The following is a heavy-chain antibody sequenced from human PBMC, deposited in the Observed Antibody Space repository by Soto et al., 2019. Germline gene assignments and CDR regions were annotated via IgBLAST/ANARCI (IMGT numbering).Heavy chain of an antibody. D-gene: IGHD2-15*01. CDR1: GFTFSSYW. Sequence: GGSLRLSCAASGFTFSSYWMSWVRQAPGKGLEWVANIKQDRSEKYYVDSVKGRFTISRDNAKNSLYLQMNSLRAEDTAVYYCARDRPYCSGGSRYSFAFDIWGQATMVTVS. J-gene: IGHJ3*02. CDR2: IKQDRSEK. V-gene: IGHV3-7*01. CDR3: ARDRPYCSGGSRYSFAFDI.